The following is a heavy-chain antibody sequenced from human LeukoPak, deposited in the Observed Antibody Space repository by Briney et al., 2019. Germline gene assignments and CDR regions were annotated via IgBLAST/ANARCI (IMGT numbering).Heavy chain of an antibody. CDR2: IWYDGSNK. D-gene: IGHD2-2*01. CDR1: GFTFSSYG. CDR3: AREPARYCSSTSCYLFTFQH. V-gene: IGHV3-33*01. Sequence: GRSLRLSCAASGFTFSSYGMHWVRQAPGKGLEWVAVIWYDGSNKYYADSVKGRFTISRDNSKNTLYLQMNSLRAEDTAVYYCAREPARYCSSTSCYLFTFQHWGQGTLVTVSS. J-gene: IGHJ1*01.